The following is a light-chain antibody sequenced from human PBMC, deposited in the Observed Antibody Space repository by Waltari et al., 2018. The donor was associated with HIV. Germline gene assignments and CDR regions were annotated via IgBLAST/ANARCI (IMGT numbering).Light chain of an antibody. CDR3: QQYYSTPLT. CDR2: WAS. V-gene: IGKV4-1*01. Sequence: DIVMTQSPDSLAVSLGDRATINCKSSQSVFYNSNKKNYFAWYQQKPGKPPKMIIYWASNRESGVPDRFSGSGSGTDFTLTISSLQAEDVAVYYCQQYYSTPLTFGGGTKVEIK. J-gene: IGKJ4*01. CDR1: QSVFYNSNKKNY.